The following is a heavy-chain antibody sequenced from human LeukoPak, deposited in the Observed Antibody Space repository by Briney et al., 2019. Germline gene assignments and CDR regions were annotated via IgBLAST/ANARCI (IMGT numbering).Heavy chain of an antibody. J-gene: IGHJ3*02. CDR1: GSSISSSSDY. D-gene: IGHD6-19*01. V-gene: IGHV4-39*01. CDR3: AVAAVDDAFDI. Sequence: PSETLSLTCSVSGSSISSSSDYWGWIRQPPGKGLEWIGSIYYSGRTYYNLSLKSRVTISVDTSKNQCSLKLSSVTAADTAVYYCAVAAVDDAFDIWGQGTMVTVSS. CDR2: IYYSGRT.